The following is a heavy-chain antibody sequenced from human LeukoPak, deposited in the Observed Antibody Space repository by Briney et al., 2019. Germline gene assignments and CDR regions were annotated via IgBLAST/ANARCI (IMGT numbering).Heavy chain of an antibody. Sequence: GGSLRLSCAASGFTFSSYWMSWVRQAPGKGLEWVANIKQDGSEKYYVDSVKGRFTISRDNAKNSLYLQMNSLRAEDTAVYYCAKAKQLVVYYFDYWGQGTLVTVSS. CDR2: IKQDGSEK. J-gene: IGHJ4*02. D-gene: IGHD6-13*01. CDR3: AKAKQLVVYYFDY. V-gene: IGHV3-7*03. CDR1: GFTFSSYW.